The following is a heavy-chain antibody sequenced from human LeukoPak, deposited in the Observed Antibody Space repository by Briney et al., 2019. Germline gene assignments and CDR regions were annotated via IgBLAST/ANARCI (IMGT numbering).Heavy chain of an antibody. CDR2: IRYDGSNK. V-gene: IGHV3-30*02. J-gene: IGHJ6*04. CDR1: GFTFSSYG. D-gene: IGHD5-12*01. Sequence: GGSLRLSCAASGFTFSSYGMHWVRQAPGKGLEWVAFIRYDGSNKYYADSVKGRFTISRDNSKNTLYLQMNSLRAEDTAVYYCAKLRRIVATMDVWGKGTTVTISS. CDR3: AKLRRIVATMDV.